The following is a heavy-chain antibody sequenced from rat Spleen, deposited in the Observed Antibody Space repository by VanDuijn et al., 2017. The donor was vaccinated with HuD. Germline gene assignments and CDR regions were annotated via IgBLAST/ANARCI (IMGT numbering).Heavy chain of an antibody. J-gene: IGHJ2*01. CDR2: ISYDGSST. CDR1: GFTFTYYG. CDR3: ARRRGSSYIYDYFDY. V-gene: IGHV5-29*01. D-gene: IGHD1-2*01. Sequence: EVQLVESGGGLVQPGGSLKLSCAGSGFTFTYYGMAWVRQAPTKGLEWVATISYDGSSTYYRDSVKGRFTISRDNAKSTLYLQMDSLRSEDTATYYCARRRGSSYIYDYFDYWGQGVMVTVSS.